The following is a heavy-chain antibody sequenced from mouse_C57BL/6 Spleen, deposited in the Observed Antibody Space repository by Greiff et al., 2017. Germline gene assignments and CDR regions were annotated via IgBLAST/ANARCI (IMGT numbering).Heavy chain of an antibody. CDR3: ARYHDGYYLWFAY. V-gene: IGHV1-80*01. CDR1: GYAFSSYW. Sequence: QVQLKQSGAELVKPGASVKISCKASGYAFSSYWMNWVKQRPGKGLEWIGQIYPGDGDTNYNGKFKGKATLTADKSSSTAYMQLSSLTSEDSAVYFCARYHDGYYLWFAYWGQGTLVTVSA. J-gene: IGHJ3*01. D-gene: IGHD2-3*01. CDR2: IYPGDGDT.